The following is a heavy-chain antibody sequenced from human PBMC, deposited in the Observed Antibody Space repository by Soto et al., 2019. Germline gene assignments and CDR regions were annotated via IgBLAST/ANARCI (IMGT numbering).Heavy chain of an antibody. CDR2: INQDGNED. D-gene: IGHD1-1*01. CDR1: GFTFTSYG. V-gene: IGHV3-7*01. J-gene: IGHJ4*02. CDR3: ARTGDGHHDFLDY. Sequence: VQLEESGGGVVQPGRSLRLSCKASGFTFTSYGMHWVRQAPGKGLEWVANINQDGNEDNLLDSVKGRFTISRDNAKNSLFLQMNSLRVDDTAVYYCARTGDGHHDFLDYWGQGALVSVSS.